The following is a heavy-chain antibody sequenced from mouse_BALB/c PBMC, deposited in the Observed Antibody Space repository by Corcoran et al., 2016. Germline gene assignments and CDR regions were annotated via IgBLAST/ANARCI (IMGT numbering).Heavy chain of an antibody. V-gene: IGHV9-4*02. J-gene: IGHJ2*01. Sequence: QIKLVQSGPKLKKPGETVRISCKASGYTFTTAGMQRVQKMPGKGWQWIGWINTHSGVPKYAEDFKGRFAFSLETSASTAYLQISNLKNEDTATYFCASRGDGSYDYWGQGTTLTVSS. CDR2: INTHSGVP. CDR1: GYTFTTAG. CDR3: ASRGDGSYDY. D-gene: IGHD2-3*01.